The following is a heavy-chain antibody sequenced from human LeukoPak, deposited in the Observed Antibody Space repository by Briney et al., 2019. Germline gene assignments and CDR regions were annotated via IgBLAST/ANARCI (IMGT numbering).Heavy chain of an antibody. CDR1: GFTFSSYG. J-gene: IGHJ4*02. Sequence: GGSLRLSCAASGFTFSSYGMSWVRQAPGKGLEWVSAISGSGGSTYYADSVKGRFTISRDNSKNTLYLQMNSLRAEDTAVYYCAKYYYDSSGYYYVGASYFDYWGQGTLVTVSS. CDR2: ISGSGGST. CDR3: AKYYYDSSGYYYVGASYFDY. D-gene: IGHD3-22*01. V-gene: IGHV3-23*01.